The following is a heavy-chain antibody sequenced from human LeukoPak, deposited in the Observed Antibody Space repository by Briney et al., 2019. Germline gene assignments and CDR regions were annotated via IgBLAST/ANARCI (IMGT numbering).Heavy chain of an antibody. CDR1: GGTFSSYT. V-gene: IGHV1-69*04. Sequence: ASVKVSCKASGGTFSSYTISWVRQAPGQGLEWMGRIIPILGIANYAQKFQGRVTITADKSTSTAYMEVSGLRSEDTAVYYCARDDIVATRWWFDPWGQGTLVTVSS. J-gene: IGHJ5*02. D-gene: IGHD5-12*01. CDR3: ARDDIVATRWWFDP. CDR2: IIPILGIA.